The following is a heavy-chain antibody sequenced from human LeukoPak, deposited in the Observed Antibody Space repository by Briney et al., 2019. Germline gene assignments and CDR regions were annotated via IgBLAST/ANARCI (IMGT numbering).Heavy chain of an antibody. V-gene: IGHV4-59*01. CDR3: AREGTAGTNLNWFDP. CDR2: IYYSGGT. CDR1: GDSISSYY. J-gene: IGHJ5*02. Sequence: SETLSLTCTVSGDSISSYYWSWIRQPPGKGLEWIGYIYYSGGTDYNPSLKSRVTISVDTSKNQFSLKLSSVTAADTAVYYCAREGTAGTNLNWFDPWGQGTLVTVSS. D-gene: IGHD1-1*01.